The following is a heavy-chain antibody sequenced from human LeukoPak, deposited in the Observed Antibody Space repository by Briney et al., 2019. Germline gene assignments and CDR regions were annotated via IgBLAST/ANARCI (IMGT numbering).Heavy chain of an antibody. D-gene: IGHD3-22*01. Sequence: GASVKVSCKASGGTFSSYGISWVRQAPGQGLEWMGWISAYDGNTNYPLKLQGRVTMTTDTSTSTAYMELRSLRSDDTAVYYCARDLVVGGLDAFDIWGQGTMVTVSS. CDR3: ARDLVVGGLDAFDI. V-gene: IGHV1-18*01. J-gene: IGHJ3*02. CDR1: GGTFSSYG. CDR2: ISAYDGNT.